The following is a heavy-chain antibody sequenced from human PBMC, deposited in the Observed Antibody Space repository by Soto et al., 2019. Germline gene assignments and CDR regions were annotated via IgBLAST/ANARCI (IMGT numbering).Heavy chain of an antibody. CDR2: LSSTGGST. V-gene: IGHV3-64*01. CDR1: GFTFSNYA. J-gene: IGHJ3*01. D-gene: IGHD5-12*01. CDR3: ARVGGYTDYAPDAFDV. Sequence: EVQLVESGGGLVQPGGSLRLSCAASGFTFSNYAMHWVRQAPGKGLEYVSGLSSTGGSTYYAHSVRGRFTISRDNSKNTLFLQMGSLRVEDMALYDCARVGGYTDYAPDAFDVWGQGTMVTVSS.